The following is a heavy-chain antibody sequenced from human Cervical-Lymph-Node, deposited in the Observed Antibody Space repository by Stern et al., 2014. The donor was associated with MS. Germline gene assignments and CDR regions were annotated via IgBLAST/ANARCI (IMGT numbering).Heavy chain of an antibody. D-gene: IGHD5-18*01. CDR1: GGSISGYY. Sequence: QLQLQESGPGLVKPSETLSLTCTVSGGSISGYYWSWIRQPPGKGLEWIGYIYYSGITNYNPSLKSRVTISADTSKNQFSLKLSSVTAADTAVYYCARDLGYNYDYWGQGTLVIVSS. CDR2: IYYSGIT. V-gene: IGHV4-59*01. CDR3: ARDLGYNYDY. J-gene: IGHJ4*02.